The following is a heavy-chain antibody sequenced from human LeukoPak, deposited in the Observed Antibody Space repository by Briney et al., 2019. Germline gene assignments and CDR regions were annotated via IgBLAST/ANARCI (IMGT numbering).Heavy chain of an antibody. Sequence: ASVKVSSKAPGYTFTSNVIAWVGRPLEQGLGGMGWISGYNGNTNYAQKLQGRVTMTTDTSTGTAYMELRSLRSDDSAVYYCARNPGYSYGFLDYWGQGTLVTVSS. CDR1: GYTFTSNV. CDR2: ISGYNGNT. J-gene: IGHJ4*02. D-gene: IGHD5-18*01. CDR3: ARNPGYSYGFLDY. V-gene: IGHV1-18*01.